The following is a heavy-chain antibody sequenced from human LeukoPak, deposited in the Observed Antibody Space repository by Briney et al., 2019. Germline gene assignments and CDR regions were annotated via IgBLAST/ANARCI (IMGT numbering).Heavy chain of an antibody. J-gene: IGHJ4*02. Sequence: ASVKVSCKXSGGTFSSYAISWVRQAPGQGLEGMGRIIPIFGTANYAQKFQGRVTITTDESTSTAYMELSSLRSEDTAVYYCAIRSNCTGGSCYALDFDYWGQGTLVTVSS. D-gene: IGHD2-15*01. CDR1: GGTFSSYA. CDR3: AIRSNCTGGSCYALDFDY. V-gene: IGHV1-69*05. CDR2: IIPIFGTA.